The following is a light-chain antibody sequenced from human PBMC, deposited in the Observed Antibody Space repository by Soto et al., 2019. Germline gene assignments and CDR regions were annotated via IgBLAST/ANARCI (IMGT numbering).Light chain of an antibody. Sequence: EIVLTQSPGTLSLSPGERATLSCRASQSVSSNFLAWYQEKPGQAPRLLIYGASSRATGIPDRFSGSGSGIDFTLTISRLEPEDFAGYYCQQYNNWPLCTFGQGTKLEIK. CDR3: QQYNNWPLCT. J-gene: IGKJ2*02. V-gene: IGKV3-20*01. CDR2: GAS. CDR1: QSVSSNF.